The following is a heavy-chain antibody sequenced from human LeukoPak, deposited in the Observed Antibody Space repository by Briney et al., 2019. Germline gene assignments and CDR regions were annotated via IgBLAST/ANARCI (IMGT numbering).Heavy chain of an antibody. D-gene: IGHD6-6*01. Sequence: PGGSLRLSCAASGFTFSSYAMSWVRQAPGKGLEWVSAISGSGGSTYYADSVKGRFTISRDNSKNTLYLQMNSLRAEDTAVYYCAKVKGMYSSSSFAFDIWGQGTMVTVSS. V-gene: IGHV3-23*01. CDR2: ISGSGGST. CDR1: GFTFSSYA. J-gene: IGHJ3*02. CDR3: AKVKGMYSSSSFAFDI.